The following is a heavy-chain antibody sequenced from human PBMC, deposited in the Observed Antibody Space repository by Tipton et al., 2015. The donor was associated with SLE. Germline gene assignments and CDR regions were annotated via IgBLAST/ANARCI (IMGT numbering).Heavy chain of an antibody. D-gene: IGHD3-9*01. CDR2: IIPIFGTA. J-gene: IGHJ6*02. V-gene: IGHV1-69*01. CDR1: GGTFSSYA. CDR3: ARVGHYDMLTGYFPAPGYYYDGLDV. Sequence: QVQLVQSGAEVKKPGSSVKVSCKASGGTFSSYAISWVRQAPGQGLEWMGGIIPIFGTANYAQKFQGRVTITADESTSTAYMELSSRRSEDTAVNYRARVGHYDMLTGYFPAPGYYYDGLDVWGQGTTVTVSS.